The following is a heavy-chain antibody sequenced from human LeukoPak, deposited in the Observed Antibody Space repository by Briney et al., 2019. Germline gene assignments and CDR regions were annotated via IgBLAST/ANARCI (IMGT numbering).Heavy chain of an antibody. CDR3: VRHVHHESGNKRGFEH. J-gene: IGHJ4*02. CDR2: IYHSGST. V-gene: IGHV4-39*01. Sequence: SETLSLTCTVSGDSISSSSDYWGWSRQPPGKGLVWFASIYHSGSTYYNPSLKSRVTISVDTSKNHFSLMLNSVSAADTAVYHCVRHVHHESGNKRGFEHWGQGTMVTVSS. D-gene: IGHD2/OR15-2a*01. CDR1: GDSISSSSDY.